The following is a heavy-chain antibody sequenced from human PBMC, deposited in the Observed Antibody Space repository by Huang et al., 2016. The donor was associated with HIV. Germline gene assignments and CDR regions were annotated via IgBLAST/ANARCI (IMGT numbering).Heavy chain of an antibody. CDR2: ITGRGSSS. J-gene: IGHJ4*02. CDR1: GFTFSSYA. CDR3: AKADSGAAAGSLVDY. Sequence: EVQLLESGGGLVQPGGSLRLSCAASGFTFSSYAMSWVRQAPGKGLEWVSSITGRGSSSYYADAVKGRFTISRDNSKNTLYLQMNRLRAEDTAIYYCAKADSGAAAGSLVDYWGQGTLVTVSS. D-gene: IGHD6-13*01. V-gene: IGHV3-23*01.